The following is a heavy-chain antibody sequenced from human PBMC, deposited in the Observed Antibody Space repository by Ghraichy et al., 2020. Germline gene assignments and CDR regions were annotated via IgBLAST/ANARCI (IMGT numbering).Heavy chain of an antibody. CDR1: GFSLSTSGVG. CDR3: AHRRLNAIFGVAEDAFDI. CDR2: IYWDDDK. V-gene: IGHV2-5*02. Sequence: SGPTLVKPTQTLTLTCTFSGFSLSTSGVGVGWIRQPPGKALEWLALIYWDDDKRYSPSLKSRLTITKDTSKNQVVLTMTNMDPVDTATYYCAHRRLNAIFGVAEDAFDIWGQVTMVTVSS. J-gene: IGHJ3*02. D-gene: IGHD3-3*01.